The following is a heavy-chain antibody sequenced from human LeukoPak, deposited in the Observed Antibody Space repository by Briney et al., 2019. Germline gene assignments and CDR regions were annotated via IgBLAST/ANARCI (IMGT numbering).Heavy chain of an antibody. CDR2: ISGSGGST. D-gene: IGHD1-26*01. V-gene: IGHV3-23*01. J-gene: IGHJ5*02. Sequence: PGGTLRLSCVASGFTFSTYGMSWVRQAPGKGLEWVSAISGSGGSTYYADSVKGRFTISRDNSKNTLYLQMNSLRAEDTAVYYCAKDFEGATPWGQGTLVTVSS. CDR3: AKDFEGATP. CDR1: GFTFSTYG.